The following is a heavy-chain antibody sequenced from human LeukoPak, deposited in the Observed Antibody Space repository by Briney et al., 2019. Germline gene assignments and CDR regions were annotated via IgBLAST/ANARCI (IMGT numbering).Heavy chain of an antibody. J-gene: IGHJ5*02. CDR3: AKDRYSSSGNWFDP. CDR2: ISGSGGST. V-gene: IGHV3-23*01. CDR1: GFTFSSYA. D-gene: IGHD6-13*01. Sequence: GGSLRLSCAASGFTFSSYALSWVRQAPGKGLEWVSAISGSGGSTYYADSVKGRFTISRDNSKNTLYLQMNSLRAEDKAVYYCAKDRYSSSGNWFDPWGQGTLVTVSS.